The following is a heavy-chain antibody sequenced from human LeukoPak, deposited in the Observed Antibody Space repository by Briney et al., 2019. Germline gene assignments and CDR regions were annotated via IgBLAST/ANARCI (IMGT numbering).Heavy chain of an antibody. CDR3: ARSENYIPEDGFDP. CDR1: GGSISSSSYC. J-gene: IGHJ5*02. Sequence: SETLSLTCTVSGGSISSSSYCWGWIRQPPGKGLEWIGSICYSGSTFYNPSLKSRVTLSVDTSKNQFSLKLSSVTAADTAVYYCARSENYIPEDGFDPWGQGTLVTVSS. CDR2: ICYSGST. V-gene: IGHV4-39*01. D-gene: IGHD5-24*01.